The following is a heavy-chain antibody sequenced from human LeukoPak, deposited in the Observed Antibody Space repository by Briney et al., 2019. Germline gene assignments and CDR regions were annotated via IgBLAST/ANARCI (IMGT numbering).Heavy chain of an antibody. CDR3: ARSGPTVPAAIRVPYYYYCYMDV. D-gene: IGHD2-2*02. J-gene: IGHJ6*03. V-gene: IGHV4-4*07. CDR2: IYTSGST. Sequence: PSETLSLTCTVSGGSISSYYWSWIRQPAGKGLEWIGRIYTSGSTNYNPSLKSRVTMSVDTSKNQFSLKLSSVTAADTAVYYCARSGPTVPAAIRVPYYYYCYMDVWGKGTTVTVSS. CDR1: GGSISSYY.